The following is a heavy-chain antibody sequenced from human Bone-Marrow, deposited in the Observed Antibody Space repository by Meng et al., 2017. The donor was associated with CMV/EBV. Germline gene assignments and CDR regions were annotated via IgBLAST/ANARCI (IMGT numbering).Heavy chain of an antibody. Sequence: GESLKISCAASGFTFSDYYMSWIRQAPGKGLEWVSYISGSGSTIYYADSVKGRFTISRDNAKNSLYLQMNSLRAEDTAVYYCARDVYCSGTSCYPTEYFYYGMDVWGQGTTVTVS. CDR3: ARDVYCSGTSCYPTEYFYYGMDV. J-gene: IGHJ6*02. V-gene: IGHV3-11*04. CDR1: GFTFSDYY. CDR2: ISGSGSTI. D-gene: IGHD2-2*01.